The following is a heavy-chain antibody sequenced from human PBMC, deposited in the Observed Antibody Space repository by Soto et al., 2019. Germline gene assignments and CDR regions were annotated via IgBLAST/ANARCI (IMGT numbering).Heavy chain of an antibody. J-gene: IGHJ4*02. CDR2: INGDGSRT. V-gene: IGHV3-74*01. D-gene: IGHD5-12*01. CDR3: ARVNSGYDY. CDR1: GFSFSSYW. Sequence: EVQLVESGGRLVQPGGSLRLSCAASGFSFSSYWMHWVRQTPGKGLVWVSRINGDGSRTSYADSVKGRFTLSRDNAKNTLYLQVNSLRVEDTAVYYCARVNSGYDYWGQGTLVTVSS.